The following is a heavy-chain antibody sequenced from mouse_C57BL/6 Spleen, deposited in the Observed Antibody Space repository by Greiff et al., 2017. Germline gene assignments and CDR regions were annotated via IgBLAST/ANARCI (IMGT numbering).Heavy chain of an antibody. CDR2: INPSSGYT. Sequence: VQLQQSGAELAKPGASVKLSCKASGYTFTSYWMHWVKQRPGQGLEWIGYINPSSGYTKYNQKFKDKDTLTADKSSSTAYMQLSSLTYEDSAVYYCARSDGNYAMDYWGQGTSVTVSS. CDR3: ARSDGNYAMDY. D-gene: IGHD2-1*01. J-gene: IGHJ4*01. CDR1: GYTFTSYW. V-gene: IGHV1-7*01.